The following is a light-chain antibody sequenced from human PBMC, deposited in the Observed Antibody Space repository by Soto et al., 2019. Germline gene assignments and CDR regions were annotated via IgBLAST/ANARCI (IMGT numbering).Light chain of an antibody. CDR1: SSNIGAGYD. CDR2: GHS. J-gene: IGLJ1*01. Sequence: QSVLTQPPSVSGAPGQRVTISCTGSSSNIGAGYDVHWYQQLPGTAPKLLIYGHSNRPSGVPDRLSGSKSGTSASLAITGLQAEDEADYYCQSYDSSLSAFYVFGTGTKVTVL. V-gene: IGLV1-40*01. CDR3: QSYDSSLSAFYV.